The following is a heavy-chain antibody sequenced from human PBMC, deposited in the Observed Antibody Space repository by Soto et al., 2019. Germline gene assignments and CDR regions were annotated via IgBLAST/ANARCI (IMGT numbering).Heavy chain of an antibody. D-gene: IGHD1-26*01. V-gene: IGHV3-48*02. Sequence: EVQLVESGGGLVQPGGSLRLSCTASGFTFSDYSMNWVRHAPGKGLEWVSYISSSSGTIHYADSVKGRFTISRDNAKSSLFLHMNSLRDEDTAVYYCASAVGATGNWGQGTLVTVSS. J-gene: IGHJ4*02. CDR1: GFTFSDYS. CDR2: ISSSSGTI. CDR3: ASAVGATGN.